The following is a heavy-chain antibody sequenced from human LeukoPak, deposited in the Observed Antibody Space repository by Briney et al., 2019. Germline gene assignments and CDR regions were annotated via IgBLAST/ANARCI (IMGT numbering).Heavy chain of an antibody. CDR3: AKGPNYFDS. J-gene: IGHJ4*02. V-gene: IGHV3-74*01. CDR1: GFSFSNYW. CDR2: MNSDGSAT. Sequence: GGSLRLSCAASGFSFSNYWMHWVRQAPGKGLVWVTRMNSDGSATYYADSVQGRFTISRDNAKNTLYLQMNSLRAEDTAMYFCAKGPNYFDSWGQGTLVAVSS.